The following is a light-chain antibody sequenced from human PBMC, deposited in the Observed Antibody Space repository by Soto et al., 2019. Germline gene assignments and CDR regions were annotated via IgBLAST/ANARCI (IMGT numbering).Light chain of an antibody. J-gene: IGKJ5*01. Sequence: EIVLTQSPGTLSLSPGERATLSCRASQSVSSNYLVWYQQKPGQAPRLLIYGASNRATGIPDRFSGSGSGTDFTLTISRLEPEDFAVYYCQQYGNSPLFGQGTRLEIK. CDR3: QQYGNSPL. V-gene: IGKV3-20*01. CDR1: QSVSSNY. CDR2: GAS.